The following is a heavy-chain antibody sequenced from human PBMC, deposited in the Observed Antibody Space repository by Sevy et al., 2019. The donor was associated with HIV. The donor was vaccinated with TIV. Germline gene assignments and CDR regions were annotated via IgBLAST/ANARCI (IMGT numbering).Heavy chain of an antibody. D-gene: IGHD3-22*01. J-gene: IGHJ1*01. CDR2: VSASAGST. CDR1: GFTFSHYD. CDR3: ANGETYYYDSSGFYPGCFHH. V-gene: IGHV3-23*01. Sequence: GGSLRLSCAASGFTFSHYDMTWVRQTPGKGLEWVSVVSASAGSTYYADSVKGRFTISRDNSKNTLYLQMDRLRADDTAVYYCANGETYYYDSSGFYPGCFHHWGQGTLVTISS.